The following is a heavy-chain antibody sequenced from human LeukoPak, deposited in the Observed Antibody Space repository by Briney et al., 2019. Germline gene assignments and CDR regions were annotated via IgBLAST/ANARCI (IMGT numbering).Heavy chain of an antibody. CDR2: ISSSGSTI. J-gene: IGHJ4*02. Sequence: GGSLRLSCAASGFIFSDYYINWIRQAPGKGLEWVSYISSSGSTIYFADSVKGRFTISRDNAKNSLYLQMNSLRAEDTAVYYCARSIWPRAAAGTFDYWGQGTLVTVSS. CDR3: ARSIWPRAAAGTFDY. D-gene: IGHD6-13*01. V-gene: IGHV3-11*01. CDR1: GFIFSDYY.